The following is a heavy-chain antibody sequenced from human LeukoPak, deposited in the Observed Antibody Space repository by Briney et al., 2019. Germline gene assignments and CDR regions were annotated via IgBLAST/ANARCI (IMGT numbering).Heavy chain of an antibody. CDR1: GGSFIGYY. V-gene: IGHV4-34*01. D-gene: IGHD3-9*01. CDR3: ARDEVLRYFDWLPHSGAFDI. J-gene: IGHJ3*02. CDR2: INHFGST. Sequence: SETLSLTCAVYGGSFIGYYWSWIRQPPGKGLEWIGEINHFGSTNYNPSLKSRVTISIDTSKNQFSLKLSSVTAADTAVYYCARDEVLRYFDWLPHSGAFDIWGQGTMVTVSS.